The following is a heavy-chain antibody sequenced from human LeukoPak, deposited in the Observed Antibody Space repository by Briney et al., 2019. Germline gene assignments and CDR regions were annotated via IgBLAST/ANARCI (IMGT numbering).Heavy chain of an antibody. CDR1: GFSISSDSYY. V-gene: IGHV4-39*07. CDR3: ARGRWAPHHGNDAFDI. Sequence: SETLSLTCTVSGFSISSDSYYWGWIRQPPGKGLEWIGNIYHGNTYYSPSLKSRVNISLDKSTNQFSLRLNSVTAAETTVYYCARGRWAPHHGNDAFDIWGQGTMVTVSS. CDR2: IYHGNT. D-gene: IGHD1-14*01. J-gene: IGHJ3*02.